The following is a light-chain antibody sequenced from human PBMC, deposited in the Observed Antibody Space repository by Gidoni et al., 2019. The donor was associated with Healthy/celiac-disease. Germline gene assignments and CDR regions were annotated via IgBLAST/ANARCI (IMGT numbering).Light chain of an antibody. CDR2: QDS. V-gene: IGLV3-1*01. Sequence: PGQTASITCSGDKLGDKYACWYQQKPGQSPVLVIYQDSKRPSGIPERFSGSNSGNTATLTISGTQAMDEADYYCQAWDSSTVVFGGGTKLTVL. CDR1: KLGDKY. J-gene: IGLJ2*01. CDR3: QAWDSSTVV.